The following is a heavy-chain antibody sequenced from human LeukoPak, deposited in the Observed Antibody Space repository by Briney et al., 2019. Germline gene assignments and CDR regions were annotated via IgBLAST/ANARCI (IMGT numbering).Heavy chain of an antibody. CDR3: ARGQGQTYYDFWSGYWGHYYYYYMDV. V-gene: IGHV4-34*01. D-gene: IGHD3-3*01. Sequence: SETLSLTCAVYGGSFSGYYWSWIRQPPGKGLEWIGEINHSGSTNYNPSLKSRVTISVDTSKNQFSLKLSSVTAADTAVYYCARGQGQTYYDFWSGYWGHYYYYYMDVWGKGTTVTVS. CDR2: INHSGST. CDR1: GGSFSGYY. J-gene: IGHJ6*03.